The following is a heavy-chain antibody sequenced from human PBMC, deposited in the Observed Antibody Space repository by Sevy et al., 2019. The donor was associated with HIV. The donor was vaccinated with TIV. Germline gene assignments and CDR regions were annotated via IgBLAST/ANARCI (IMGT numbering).Heavy chain of an antibody. CDR3: ARAPSGSQGPGQYFHH. V-gene: IGHV1-18*01. J-gene: IGHJ1*01. CDR1: GYTFTNYH. CDR2: ITPNNGDT. Sequence: ASVKVSCKASGYTFTNYHITWVRQAPGQGLEWMGRITPNNGDTNYAQRLQGRVTMTTDTSTSTVYMELRSLRSDDTAVYYYARAPSGSQGPGQYFHHWGQGTLVTVSS. D-gene: IGHD1-26*01.